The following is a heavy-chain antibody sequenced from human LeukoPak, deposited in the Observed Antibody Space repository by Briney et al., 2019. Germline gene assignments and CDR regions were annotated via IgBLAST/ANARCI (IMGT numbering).Heavy chain of an antibody. V-gene: IGHV3-30*02. CDR1: GFTFSSYG. Sequence: PGGSLRLSCAASGFTFSSYGMHWVRQAPGKGLEWVAFIRYDGSNKYYADSVKGRFTISRDNSKNTLYLQMNSLRAEDTAVYYCAKDLGNWNSEYYCDYWGQGTLVTVSS. CDR3: AKDLGNWNSEYYCDY. D-gene: IGHD1-7*01. J-gene: IGHJ4*02. CDR2: IRYDGSNK.